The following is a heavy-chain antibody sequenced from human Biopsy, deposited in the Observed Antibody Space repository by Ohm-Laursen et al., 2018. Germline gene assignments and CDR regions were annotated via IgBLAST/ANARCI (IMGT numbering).Heavy chain of an antibody. CDR1: GGSVSSGGFY. V-gene: IGHV4-31*01. Sequence: TLSLTCTVSGGSVSSGGFYWSWIRQHPGKGLEWIGYIYYSGTTYYNPSLKSLVTISVDTSKNQFSLKLNSVTAADTAVYYYARRTYGGTRYWYFDLWGRGTLVTVSS. D-gene: IGHD4-23*01. CDR2: IYYSGTT. CDR3: ARRTYGGTRYWYFDL. J-gene: IGHJ2*01.